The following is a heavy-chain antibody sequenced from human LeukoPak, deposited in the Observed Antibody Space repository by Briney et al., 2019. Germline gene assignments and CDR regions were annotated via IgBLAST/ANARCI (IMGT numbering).Heavy chain of an antibody. CDR3: ARWVVSPYNYYYYYGMDV. D-gene: IGHD3-22*01. CDR2: INHSGST. V-gene: IGHV4-34*01. J-gene: IGHJ6*02. CDR1: FTSYD. Sequence: FTSYDINWVRQATGQGLEWIGEINHSGSTNYNPSLKSRVTISVDTSKNQFSLKLSSVTAADTAVYYCARWVVSPYNYYYYYGMDVWGQGTTVTVSS.